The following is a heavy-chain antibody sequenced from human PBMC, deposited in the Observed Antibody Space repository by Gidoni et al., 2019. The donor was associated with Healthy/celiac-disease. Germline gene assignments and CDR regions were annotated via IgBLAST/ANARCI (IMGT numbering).Heavy chain of an antibody. D-gene: IGHD5-12*01. V-gene: IGHV4-34*01. CDR1: GGSFSGYY. Sequence: QVQLQQWGAGLLKPSETLSRTCAVHGGSFSGYYWSWIRQPPGKGLEWIGEINHSGSTNYNPSLKSRVTISVDTSKNQFSLKLSSVTAADTAVYYCARGFRGYNFFDYYYYMDVWGKGTTVTVSS. J-gene: IGHJ6*03. CDR3: ARGFRGYNFFDYYYYMDV. CDR2: INHSGST.